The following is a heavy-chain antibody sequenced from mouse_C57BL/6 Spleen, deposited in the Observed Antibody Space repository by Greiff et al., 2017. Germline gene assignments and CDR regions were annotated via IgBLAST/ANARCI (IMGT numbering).Heavy chain of an antibody. Sequence: VQLQQPGAELVRPGSSVKLSCKASGYTFTSYWMHWVKQRPIQGLEWIGNIDPADSETHYNQKFKDKATLTVDKSSSTAYMQLSSLTSEDSAVYYCARRGYFDYWGQGTTLTVSS. CDR2: IDPADSET. J-gene: IGHJ2*01. V-gene: IGHV1-52*01. CDR3: ARRGYFDY. CDR1: GYTFTSYW.